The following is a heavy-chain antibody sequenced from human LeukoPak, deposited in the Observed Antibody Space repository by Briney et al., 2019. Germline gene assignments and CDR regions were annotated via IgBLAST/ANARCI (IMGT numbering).Heavy chain of an antibody. V-gene: IGHV3-30*18. Sequence: GGSLRLSCAASGFTFSSYGMHWVRQAPGKGLEWVAVISYDGSNKYYADSVKGRFTISRDNSKNTLYLQMNSLRAEDTAVYYCAKVAGDYYDSSGYYSPFDYWGQGTLVTVSS. D-gene: IGHD3-22*01. CDR3: AKVAGDYYDSSGYYSPFDY. CDR2: ISYDGSNK. CDR1: GFTFSSYG. J-gene: IGHJ4*02.